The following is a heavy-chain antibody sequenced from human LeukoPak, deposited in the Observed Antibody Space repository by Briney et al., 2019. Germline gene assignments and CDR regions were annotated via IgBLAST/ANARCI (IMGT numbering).Heavy chain of an antibody. J-gene: IGHJ4*02. CDR1: GGSISSSSYY. D-gene: IGHD6-19*01. CDR2: IYYSGST. CDR3: VNSSPGGGWLVSGNFDY. V-gene: IGHV4-39*01. Sequence: SETLSLTCTVSGGSISSSSYYWGWIRQPPGKGLEWIGSIYYSGSTYYNPSLKRRVTISVDTSKNQFSLKLSSVTAADTAVYYCVNSSPGGGWLVSGNFDYWGQGTLVTVSS.